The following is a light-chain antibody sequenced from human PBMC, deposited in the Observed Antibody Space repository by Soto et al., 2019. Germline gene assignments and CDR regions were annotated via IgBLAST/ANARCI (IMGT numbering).Light chain of an antibody. CDR1: QSVSSN. CDR2: GAS. V-gene: IGKV3-15*01. Sequence: EIVMTQSPATLSVSQGERATLSCRASQSVSSNLAWYQQTPGQAPRLLIYGASTRATGVPARFSGSGSGTEFTLTISSLQSEDFAVYYCQQYNNWPQTFGQGTKVDI. J-gene: IGKJ1*01. CDR3: QQYNNWPQT.